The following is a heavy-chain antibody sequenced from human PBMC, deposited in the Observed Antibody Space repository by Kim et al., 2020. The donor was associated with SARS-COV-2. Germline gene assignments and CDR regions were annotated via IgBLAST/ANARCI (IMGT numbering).Heavy chain of an antibody. CDR2: ISSSSSYI. Sequence: GGSLRLSCAASGFTFSSYSMNWVRQAPGKGLEWVASISSSSSYIYYADSVKGRFTISRDNAKNSLYLQMNSLRAEDTAVYYCARDYGSGSYYGMDVWGQGTTVTVSS. CDR1: GFTFSSYS. D-gene: IGHD3-10*01. CDR3: ARDYGSGSYYGMDV. V-gene: IGHV3-21*01. J-gene: IGHJ6*02.